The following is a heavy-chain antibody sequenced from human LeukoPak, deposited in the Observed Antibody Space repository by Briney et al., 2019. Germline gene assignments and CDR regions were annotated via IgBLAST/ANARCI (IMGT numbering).Heavy chain of an antibody. D-gene: IGHD6-13*01. CDR1: GYTFTSYG. V-gene: IGHV1-18*01. Sequence: ASVKVSCKASGYTFTSYGISWVRQAPGQGLEWMGWISAYNGNTNYAQKLQGRVTMTTDTSTSTAYMELRSLRSDDTVVYYCARDRGSSSWYTYWFDPWGQGTLVTVSS. J-gene: IGHJ5*02. CDR2: ISAYNGNT. CDR3: ARDRGSSSWYTYWFDP.